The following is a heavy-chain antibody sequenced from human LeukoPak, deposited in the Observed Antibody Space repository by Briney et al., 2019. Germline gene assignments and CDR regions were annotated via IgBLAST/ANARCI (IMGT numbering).Heavy chain of an antibody. V-gene: IGHV3-7*05. J-gene: IGHJ6*02. D-gene: IGHD6-13*01. Sequence: PGGSLRLSCTATGFTFSNYWMSWVRNTPEKGLEWVANIKQDGSETVYVDSVKGRFTISRDNAQSSLYLQMNSLRAEDTTVYYCARDPYSSSWSYGMDVWGQGTAVTVSS. CDR3: ARDPYSSSWSYGMDV. CDR2: IKQDGSET. CDR1: GFTFSNYW.